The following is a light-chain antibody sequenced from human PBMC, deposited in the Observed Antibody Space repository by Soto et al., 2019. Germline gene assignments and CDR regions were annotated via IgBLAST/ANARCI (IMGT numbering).Light chain of an antibody. CDR3: QQYDTWPPLT. CDR2: YAS. V-gene: IGKV3-15*01. Sequence: EIMMTQSPAILSVSPGERATISCRASQSVSNNLAWYQQKPGQVPRLLIYYASTRATGVPTRFSGSGSGTDFTLTISSLQSEDFAVYYCQQYDTWPPLTFGQGTRLEIK. J-gene: IGKJ5*01. CDR1: QSVSNN.